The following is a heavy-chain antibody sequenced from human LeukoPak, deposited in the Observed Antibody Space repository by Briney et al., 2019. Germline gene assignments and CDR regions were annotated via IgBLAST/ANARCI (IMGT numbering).Heavy chain of an antibody. CDR3: ARRSRGYCSSTSCYFGY. CDR2: INHSGST. V-gene: IGHV4-34*01. Sequence: PSETLSLTCAVYGGSFSGYYWSWIRQPPGKGLEWIGEINHSGSTNYNPSLKSRVTISVDTSKNQFSLKLSSVTAADTAVYYCARRSRGYCSSTSCYFGYWGQGTLVTVSS. J-gene: IGHJ4*02. D-gene: IGHD2-2*01. CDR1: GGSFSGYY.